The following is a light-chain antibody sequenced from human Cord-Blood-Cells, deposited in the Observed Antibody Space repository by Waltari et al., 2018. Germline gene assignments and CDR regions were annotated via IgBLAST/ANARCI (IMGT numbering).Light chain of an antibody. V-gene: IGKV4-1*01. CDR1: PSVLYSSNNKNY. CDR3: QQYYSTPPS. J-gene: IGKJ2*03. CDR2: WAS. Sequence: DIVMTQSPDSLAGSLGDRATINCKSSPSVLYSSNNKNYLAWYQQKPGQTPKLLIYWASTRASGVPDRFSGSGSGTDFTLTISSLQAEDVAVYYCQQYYSTPPSFGQGTKLEIK.